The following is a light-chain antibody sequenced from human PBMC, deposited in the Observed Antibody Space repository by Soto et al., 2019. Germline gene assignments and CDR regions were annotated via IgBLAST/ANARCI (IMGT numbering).Light chain of an antibody. V-gene: IGKV3-20*01. Sequence: IVLTQSPGTLSLSPGERATLSCRASQSVTSNYLAWYQQKPGQAPRLLIYGASTRASDIPDRFSGSVSGTDLTLTISRLEPEDFAIYYCQQYGTSPRITFGQGTRLDIK. CDR3: QQYGTSPRIT. CDR1: QSVTSNY. J-gene: IGKJ5*01. CDR2: GAS.